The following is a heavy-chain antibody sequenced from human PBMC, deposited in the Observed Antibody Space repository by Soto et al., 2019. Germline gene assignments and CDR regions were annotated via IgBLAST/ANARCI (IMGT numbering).Heavy chain of an antibody. CDR1: GGSISNYH. D-gene: IGHD3-10*01. V-gene: IGHV4-59*01. CDR2: IYCSGST. Sequence: SETLSLTCTVSGGSISNYHWSWIRQPPGKGLEWIAYIYCSGSTNYNPSLKSRVTISVDTSKNQFSLNLNSVTAADTAVYYCAKGPTNYYGSGSRAHFDYWGQGTLVTVSS. J-gene: IGHJ4*02. CDR3: AKGPTNYYGSGSRAHFDY.